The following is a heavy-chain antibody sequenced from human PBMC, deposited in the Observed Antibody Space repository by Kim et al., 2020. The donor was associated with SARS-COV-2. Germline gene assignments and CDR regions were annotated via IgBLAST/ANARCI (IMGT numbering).Heavy chain of an antibody. D-gene: IGHD2-15*01. V-gene: IGHV3-49*03. CDR3: TRICHMPDTPTKYWTNWFDS. Sequence: GGSLRLSCTGSGFTFGDYALSWFRQAPGKGLEWVGFIRRQAFGTTTEYAASVKGRFTISRDDSKSIAILQMNSLKTEDTAVYYCTRICHMPDTPTKYWTNWFDSWGQGTLVTVSS. CDR2: IRRQAFGTTT. J-gene: IGHJ5*01. CDR1: GFTFGDYA.